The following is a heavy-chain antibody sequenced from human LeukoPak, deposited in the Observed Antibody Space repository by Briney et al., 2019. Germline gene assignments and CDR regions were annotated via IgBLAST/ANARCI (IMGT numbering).Heavy chain of an antibody. CDR3: ARSGGYSYGFYYYYYYMDV. J-gene: IGHJ6*03. D-gene: IGHD5-18*01. CDR2: INHSGST. V-gene: IGHV4-34*01. Sequence: PSETLSLTCAVYGGSFSGYYWSWIRQPPGKGLEWIGEINHSGSTNYNPSLKSRVTISVDTSKNQFSLQLNSVTPEDTAVYYCARSGGYSYGFYYYYYYMDVWGKGTTVTISS. CDR1: GGSFSGYY.